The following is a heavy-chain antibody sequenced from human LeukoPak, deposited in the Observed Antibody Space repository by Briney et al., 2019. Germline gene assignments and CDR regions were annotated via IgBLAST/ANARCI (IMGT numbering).Heavy chain of an antibody. V-gene: IGHV4-59*01. CDR1: GGSISSYY. D-gene: IGHD2-2*01. CDR3: ARQRYCSSTSCSEEYNWFDP. Sequence: SETLSLTCTVSGGSISSYYWSWIRQPPGKGLEWIGYIYYSGSTNYNPSLKSRVAISVDTSKNQFSLKLSSVTAADTAVYYCARQRYCSSTSCSEEYNWFDPWGQGTLVTVSS. CDR2: IYYSGST. J-gene: IGHJ5*02.